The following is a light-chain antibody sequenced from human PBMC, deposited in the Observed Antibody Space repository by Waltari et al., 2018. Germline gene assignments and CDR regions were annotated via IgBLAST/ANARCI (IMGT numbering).Light chain of an antibody. J-gene: IGKJ4*01. V-gene: IGKV3-15*01. CDR3: QQYHDWPLT. CDR1: QSINSH. Sequence: EIVMTQSPATLSVSPGERAPLSCRASQSINSHLGWYQQRPGQAPRLLIYHTSTRATGFPARFSGSGSGTEFTLTISSLQSEDFAVYYCQQYHDWPLTFGGGTKVEI. CDR2: HTS.